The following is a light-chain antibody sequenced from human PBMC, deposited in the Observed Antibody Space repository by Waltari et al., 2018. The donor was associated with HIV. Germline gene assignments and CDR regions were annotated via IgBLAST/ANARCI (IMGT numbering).Light chain of an antibody. CDR2: STK. Sequence: QTVVTQEASLSVSPGGTVTLTCGLNSGSVSASHHPSWYLQTPGQTPRTLIYSTKNRSSGVPKRFSGSIIGNKAALTISGAQADDECDYYCLLYVDGGILVFGGGTKLTV. CDR3: LLYVDGGILV. V-gene: IGLV8-61*01. CDR1: SGSVSASHH. J-gene: IGLJ3*02.